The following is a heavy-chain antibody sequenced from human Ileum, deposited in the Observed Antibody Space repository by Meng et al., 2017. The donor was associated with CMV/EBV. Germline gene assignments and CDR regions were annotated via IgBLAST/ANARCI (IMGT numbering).Heavy chain of an antibody. Sequence: AASGFTPDKNAMTWVRQIPGKGLEWVAFISGSGGATKIADSLKGRFIISRDNSKNTLYLEMQRLRAEDTAVYYCAKWVGGPIHRGYFDQWGQGTLVTVSS. CDR1: GFTPDKNA. CDR3: AKWVGGPIHRGYFDQ. CDR2: ISGSGGAT. V-gene: IGHV3-23*01. D-gene: IGHD1-26*01. J-gene: IGHJ1*01.